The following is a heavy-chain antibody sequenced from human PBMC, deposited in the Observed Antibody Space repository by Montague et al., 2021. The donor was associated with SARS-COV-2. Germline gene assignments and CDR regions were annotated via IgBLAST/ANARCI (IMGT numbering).Heavy chain of an antibody. Sequence: SETLSLTCTVSGGSISSSSYYWGWIRQPPGKGLEWIGSIYYSGSTYYNPSLKSRVTISVDTSKNQFSLKLSSVTAADTAVYYCARHARREIVATPSGWFDPWGQGTLVTVSS. CDR2: IYYSGST. V-gene: IGHV4-39*01. J-gene: IGHJ5*02. D-gene: IGHD5-12*01. CDR1: GGSISSSSYY. CDR3: ARHARREIVATPSGWFDP.